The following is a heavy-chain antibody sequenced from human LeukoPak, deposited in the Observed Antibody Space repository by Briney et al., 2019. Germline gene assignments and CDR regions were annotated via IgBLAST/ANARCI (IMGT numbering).Heavy chain of an antibody. V-gene: IGHV4-59*01. Sequence: PSETLSLTCTVSGGSISSYYWSWIRQPPGKGLEWIGYIYYSGSTNYNPSLKSRVTISVDTSKNQFSLKLSSVTAADTAVYYCARTGYYRKDSDYWGQGTLVTVSS. CDR1: GGSISSYY. D-gene: IGHD3-9*01. J-gene: IGHJ4*02. CDR3: ARTGYYRKDSDY. CDR2: IYYSGST.